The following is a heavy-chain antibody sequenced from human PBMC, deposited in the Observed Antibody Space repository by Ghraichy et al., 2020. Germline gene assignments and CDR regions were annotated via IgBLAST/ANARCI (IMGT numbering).Heavy chain of an antibody. CDR1: GYTFTSYG. Sequence: ASVKVSCKASGYTFTSYGISWVRQAPGQGLEWMGWISAYNGNTNYAQKLQGRVTMTTDTSTSTAYMELRSLRSDDTAVYYCARVLSGQVVPAATGWFDPWGQGTLVTVSS. J-gene: IGHJ5*02. CDR3: ARVLSGQVVPAATGWFDP. V-gene: IGHV1-18*01. D-gene: IGHD2-2*01. CDR2: ISAYNGNT.